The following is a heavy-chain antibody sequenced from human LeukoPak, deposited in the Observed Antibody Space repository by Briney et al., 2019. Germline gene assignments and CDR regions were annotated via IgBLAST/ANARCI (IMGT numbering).Heavy chain of an antibody. CDR1: GGSISSYY. Sequence: PSETLSLTCTVSGGSISSYYWSWIRQPPGKGLEWIGYIYYSGSTNYNPSLKSRVTISVDTSKNQFSLKLSSVTAADTAVYYCARGLYGDYEGEFDPWGQGTLVTVSS. CDR2: IYYSGST. J-gene: IGHJ5*02. D-gene: IGHD4-17*01. V-gene: IGHV4-59*01. CDR3: ARGLYGDYEGEFDP.